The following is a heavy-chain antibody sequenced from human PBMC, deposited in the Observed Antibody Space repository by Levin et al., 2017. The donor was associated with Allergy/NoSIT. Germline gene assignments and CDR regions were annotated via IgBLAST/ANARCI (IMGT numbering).Heavy chain of an antibody. CDR1: GYSFTSYW. CDR3: AGAIRDAFDI. D-gene: IGHD3-3*02. CDR2: IDPSDSYT. J-gene: IGHJ3*02. V-gene: IGHV5-10-1*01. Sequence: GESLKISCKGSGYSFTSYWISWVRQMPGKGLEWMGRIDPSDSYTNYSPSFQGHVTISADKSISTAYLQWSSLKASDTAMYYCAGAIRDAFDIWGQGTMVTVSS.